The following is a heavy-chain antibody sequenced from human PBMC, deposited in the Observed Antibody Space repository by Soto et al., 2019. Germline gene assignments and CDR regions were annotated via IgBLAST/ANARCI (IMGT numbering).Heavy chain of an antibody. D-gene: IGHD3-10*01. CDR1: GGTFSSYA. CDR2: IIPIFGTA. CDR3: SLRGNTKMIDY. Sequence: ASVKVSCKASGGTFSSYAISWVRQAPGQGLEWMGGIIPIFGTANYAQKFQGRVTITADESTSTAYMELSSLRSEDTAVYYCSLRGNTKMIDYWGQGTLVTVSS. V-gene: IGHV1-69*13. J-gene: IGHJ4*02.